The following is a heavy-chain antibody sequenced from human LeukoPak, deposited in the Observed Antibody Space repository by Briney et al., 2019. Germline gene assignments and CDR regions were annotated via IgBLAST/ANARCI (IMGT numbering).Heavy chain of an antibody. V-gene: IGHV3-23*01. Sequence: GGSLRLSCAASGFTFSSYAMSWVRQAPGKGLEWVSAISGSGGSTYYADSGKGRFTIFRDNSKNTLYLQMNSLRAEDTAVYYCAKDVYSSSWYVDGYMDVWGKGTTVTVSS. CDR2: ISGSGGST. J-gene: IGHJ6*03. D-gene: IGHD6-13*01. CDR3: AKDVYSSSWYVDGYMDV. CDR1: GFTFSSYA.